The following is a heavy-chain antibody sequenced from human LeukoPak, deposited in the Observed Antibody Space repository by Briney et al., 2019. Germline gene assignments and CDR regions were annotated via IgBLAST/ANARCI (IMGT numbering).Heavy chain of an antibody. CDR3: GRVGGRIGAYYAMDV. CDR2: INSNSGAT. CDR1: GYTFTGYY. V-gene: IGHV1-2*02. J-gene: IGHJ6*02. Sequence: ASVKVSCKASGYTFTGYYIHWVRQAPGQGLEWMGWINSNSGATKYVQKFQGRVTMTRDTSISTAYMELSSLRSDDTAVYYCGRVGGRIGAYYAMDVWGQGTTVTVS. D-gene: IGHD3-16*01.